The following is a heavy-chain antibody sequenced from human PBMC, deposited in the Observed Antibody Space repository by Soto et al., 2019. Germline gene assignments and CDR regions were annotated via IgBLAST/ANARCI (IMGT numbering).Heavy chain of an antibody. CDR2: ISYDGSNK. CDR3: ANSSIWGPEGLTLLDLGRDYGMDV. CDR1: GFTFSSYG. J-gene: IGHJ6*02. D-gene: IGHD6-13*01. Sequence: PGGSLRLSCAASGFTFSSYGMHWVRQAPGKGLEWVAVISYDGSNKYYADSVKGRFTISRDNSKNTLYLQMNSLRAEDTAVYYCANSSIWGPEGLTLLDLGRDYGMDVWGQGTTVTVSS. V-gene: IGHV3-30*18.